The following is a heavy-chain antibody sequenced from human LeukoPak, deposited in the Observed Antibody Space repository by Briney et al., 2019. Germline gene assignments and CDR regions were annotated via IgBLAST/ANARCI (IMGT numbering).Heavy chain of an antibody. V-gene: IGHV4-39*01. CDR2: IHYSGST. J-gene: IGHJ5*02. CDR1: GGSISSNTYY. D-gene: IGHD5/OR15-5a*01. Sequence: WETLSLTCTVSGGSISSNTYYWGWIRRPPGKGLEWTGNIHYSGSTYYNPSLKSRVTISVDTSKNQFSLNLSSLTAADTAVYYCATSDTVSTYNWFDPWGQGTLVTVSS. CDR3: ATSDTVSTYNWFDP.